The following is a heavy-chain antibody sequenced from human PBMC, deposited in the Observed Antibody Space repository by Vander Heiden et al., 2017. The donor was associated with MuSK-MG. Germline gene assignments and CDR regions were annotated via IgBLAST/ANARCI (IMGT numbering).Heavy chain of an antibody. V-gene: IGHV4-59*01. D-gene: IGHD2-15*01. CDR2: TYYSVNT. CDR1: GGSISSYY. CDR3: AGAESPEYGRYCGGGSLYPSVEI. Sequence: QVQLQESGPGLVRPSETLSLTCTVSGGSISSYYWSWIRQPPGKGLEWSGYTYYSVNTNDNPSLKRRVTKSVDTNKHQFTLKQSSVTAADPAVNYGAGAESPEYGRYCGGGSLYPSVEIWGQGTMVTVSS. J-gene: IGHJ3*02.